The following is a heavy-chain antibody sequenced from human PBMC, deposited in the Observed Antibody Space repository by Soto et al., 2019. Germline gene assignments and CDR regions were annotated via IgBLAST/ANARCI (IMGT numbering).Heavy chain of an antibody. CDR2: VYYSGST. CDR3: ARGVFRFLQWFDP. V-gene: IGHV4-61*01. J-gene: IGHJ5*02. D-gene: IGHD3-3*01. CDR1: GASVNSDNYY. Sequence: SETLSLTCTVSGASVNSDNYYWSWIRQPPGKGLEWIGYVYYSGSTNYNPSLKSRATISLDTYKNQFSLKMTSMTSADTAFYYCARGVFRFLQWFDPWGQGTLVTVSS.